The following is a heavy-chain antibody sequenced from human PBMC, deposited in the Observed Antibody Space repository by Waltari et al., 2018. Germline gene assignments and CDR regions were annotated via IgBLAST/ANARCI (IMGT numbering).Heavy chain of an antibody. CDR1: GYSFINYD. CDR3: ARGRDVFANFDYNWFDP. V-gene: IGHV1-8*02. D-gene: IGHD3-3*01. J-gene: IGHJ5*02. CDR2: VNPNSGAT. Sequence: QVQLVQSGAEALGPGASVKVSCQASGYSFINYDIHSVRQAAGQGLEWMGWVNPNSGATAYAQRFQGRITMTWDTSISTAYMERSNLRSDDTAVLYCARGRDVFANFDYNWFDPWGQGTLVTVSS.